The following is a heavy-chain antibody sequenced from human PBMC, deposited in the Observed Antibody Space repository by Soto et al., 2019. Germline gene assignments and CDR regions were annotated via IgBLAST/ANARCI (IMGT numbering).Heavy chain of an antibody. V-gene: IGHV3-30*18. D-gene: IGHD6-19*01. J-gene: IGHJ1*01. CDR2: ISYDGSNK. CDR1: GFTFSSYG. Sequence: GGSLRLSCAASGFTFSSYGMHWVRQAPGKGLEWVAVISYDGSNKYYADSVKGRFTISRDNSKNTLYLQMNSLRAEDTAVYYCAKDSGWQAEYFQHWGQGTLVTVSS. CDR3: AKDSGWQAEYFQH.